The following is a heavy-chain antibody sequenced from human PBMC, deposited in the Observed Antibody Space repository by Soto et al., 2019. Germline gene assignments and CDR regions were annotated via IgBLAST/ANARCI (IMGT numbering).Heavy chain of an antibody. CDR2: IDWDDDK. D-gene: IGHD6-19*01. Sequence: GPTLVNPTQTLTLTCTFSGFSLSTSGMCVSWIRQPPGKALEWLARIDWDDDKYYSTSLKTRLTISKDTSKNQVVLTMTNMDPVDTATYYCARSEAVAGPHYYFDYWGQGTLVTVSS. J-gene: IGHJ4*02. V-gene: IGHV2-70*11. CDR3: ARSEAVAGPHYYFDY. CDR1: GFSLSTSGMC.